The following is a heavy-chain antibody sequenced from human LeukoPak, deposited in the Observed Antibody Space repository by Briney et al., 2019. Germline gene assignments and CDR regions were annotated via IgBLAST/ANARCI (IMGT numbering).Heavy chain of an antibody. CDR1: GFTSNTYG. CDR3: ASIATDV. Sequence: PGGSLRLSCAASGFTSNTYGMHWVRQAPGKGLEWVAVIWSDGTHKYYSDSVKGRFTISRDNSRNTLYLEMNSLRVEDTAVYYCASIATDVWGKGTTVTVSS. J-gene: IGHJ6*04. D-gene: IGHD1-26*01. CDR2: IWSDGTHK. V-gene: IGHV3-33*01.